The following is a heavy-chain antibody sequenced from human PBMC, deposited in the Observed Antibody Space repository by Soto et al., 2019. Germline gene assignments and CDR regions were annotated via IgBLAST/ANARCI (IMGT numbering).Heavy chain of an antibody. CDR3: ARGLGGRMED. J-gene: IGHJ6*02. CDR1: GTIFSSYT. CDR2: IIPILGET. V-gene: IGHV1-69*08. D-gene: IGHD3-16*01. Sequence: QVQLVQSGAEVKKPGSSVRVSCKASGTIFSSYTISWVRQAPGQGLEWMGRIIPILGETNSAQKFQGRVTLPADKSTNTAYLQQNSLRLEDTAVYYCARGLGGRMEDWGQGTTVTVSS.